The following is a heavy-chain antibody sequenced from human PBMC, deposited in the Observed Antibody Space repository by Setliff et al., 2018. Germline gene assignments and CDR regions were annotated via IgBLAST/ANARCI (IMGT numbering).Heavy chain of an antibody. J-gene: IGHJ6*02. V-gene: IGHV4-61*02. CDR3: AKEHVVISYVSNTHQHYGMDV. Sequence: PSETLSLTCTVSGGSISSGHYYWSWIRQPAGKGLEWIGRIYTSGATTYSPSLKSRVSISNDTSKNLLSLTLKSVTAADTAVYYCAKEHVVISYVSNTHQHYGMDVWGQGTTVTVSS. D-gene: IGHD2-21*01. CDR1: GGSISSGHYY. CDR2: IYTSGAT.